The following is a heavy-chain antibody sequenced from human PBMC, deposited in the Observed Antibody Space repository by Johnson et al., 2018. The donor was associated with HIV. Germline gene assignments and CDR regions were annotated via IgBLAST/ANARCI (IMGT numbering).Heavy chain of an antibody. V-gene: IGHV3-30*02. Sequence: QVQLVESGGGLVQPGGSLRLSCAASGFSFSNYAMSWVRQAPGKGLEWVVFIRYDGSNKYYADSVNGRFTISRDNSKNTRYLQMNSLGAEDTAVYYCAKVQQLGPGGTFEIWGQGTMVTVSS. CDR1: GFSFSNYA. D-gene: IGHD6-13*01. CDR3: AKVQQLGPGGTFEI. CDR2: IRYDGSNK. J-gene: IGHJ3*02.